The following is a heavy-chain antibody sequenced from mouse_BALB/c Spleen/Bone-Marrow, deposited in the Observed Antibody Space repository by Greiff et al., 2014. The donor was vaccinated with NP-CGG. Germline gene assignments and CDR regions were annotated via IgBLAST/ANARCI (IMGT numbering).Heavy chain of an antibody. CDR1: GRSITSDYY. V-gene: IGHV3-6*02. Sequence: VQLKESGPGLVKPSQSLSLTCSVPGRSITSDYYWNWIRQFPGNKLEWMGYISHDGTNNYNPSLKNRFSITRDTSKNQFFLKLNSVTTEDTATYYCSSYNYYGMDYWGQGTSVTVSS. CDR3: SSYNYYGMDY. J-gene: IGHJ4*01. CDR2: ISHDGTN.